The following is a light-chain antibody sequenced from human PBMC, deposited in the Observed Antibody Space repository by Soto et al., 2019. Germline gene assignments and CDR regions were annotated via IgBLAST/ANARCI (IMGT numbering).Light chain of an antibody. V-gene: IGLV3-21*04. CDR1: NIGSKS. Sequence: SSELTQPPSVSVAPGKTARITCGGTNIGSKSVHWYQQKPGQAPVLVIYYDSDRPSGIPERFSGSNSGNTATLTISRVEAGDEADYYCQVWDSSSEEVFGTGTKLTVL. CDR2: YDS. J-gene: IGLJ1*01. CDR3: QVWDSSSEEV.